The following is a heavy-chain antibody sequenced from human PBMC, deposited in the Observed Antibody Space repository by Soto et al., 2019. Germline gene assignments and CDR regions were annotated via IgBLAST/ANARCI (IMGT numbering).Heavy chain of an antibody. CDR2: IIPIFGTA. CDR1: GGTFSSYA. J-gene: IGHJ3*02. D-gene: IGHD5-12*01. Sequence: SVKVSCKASGGTFSSYAISWVRQAPGQGLEWMGGIIPIFGTANYAQRFQGRVTITADESTSTAYMELSSLRSEDTAVYYCARDIVATITQTDAFDIWGQGTMVTVSS. CDR3: ARDIVATITQTDAFDI. V-gene: IGHV1-69*13.